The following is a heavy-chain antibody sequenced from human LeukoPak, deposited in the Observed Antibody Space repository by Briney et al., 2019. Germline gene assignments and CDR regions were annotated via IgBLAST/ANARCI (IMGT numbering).Heavy chain of an antibody. CDR3: AKKAQYNGNYPLDY. J-gene: IGHJ4*02. CDR2: LTFSGGST. CDR1: GFTFSIYA. Sequence: GGSLRLSCAASGFTFSIYAMSWVRQAPGKGLEWVSTLTFSGGSTYYADSVKGRFTISRDNSKNTLYLQMNSLRAEDTALYFCAKKAQYNGNYPLDYWGQRTLVTVSS. V-gene: IGHV3-23*01. D-gene: IGHD1-26*01.